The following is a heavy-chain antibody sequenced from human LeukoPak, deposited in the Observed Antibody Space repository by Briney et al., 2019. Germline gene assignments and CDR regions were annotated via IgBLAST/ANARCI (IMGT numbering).Heavy chain of an antibody. Sequence: SETLSLTCAVYGGSFSGYYWNWIRQPPGKGLEWIGEINHSGRTNYNPSLKSRVTISVDTSKKQFSLKLSSETAADTAVYYCARWLGANWFDPWGQGTLVTVSS. V-gene: IGHV4-34*01. J-gene: IGHJ5*02. D-gene: IGHD3-22*01. CDR2: INHSGRT. CDR1: GGSFSGYY. CDR3: ARWLGANWFDP.